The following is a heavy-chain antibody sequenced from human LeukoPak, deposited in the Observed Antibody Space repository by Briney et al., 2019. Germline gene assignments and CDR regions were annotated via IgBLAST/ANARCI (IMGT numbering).Heavy chain of an antibody. J-gene: IGHJ5*02. CDR3: ARELGSDYGGYSP. CDR1: GYSISSGYY. Sequence: PSETLSLTCAVSGYSISSGYYWGWIRQPPGKGLEWIGSIYHSGSTYYNPSLERRVTISVDTSKNQFSLELTSVTAADTAVYYCARELGSDYGGYSPWGQGTLVTVSS. CDR2: IYHSGST. V-gene: IGHV4-38-2*02. D-gene: IGHD4-23*01.